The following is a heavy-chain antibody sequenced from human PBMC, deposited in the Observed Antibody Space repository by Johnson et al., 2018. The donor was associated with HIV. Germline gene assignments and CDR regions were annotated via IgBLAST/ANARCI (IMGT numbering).Heavy chain of an antibody. D-gene: IGHD6-6*01. CDR3: AKQHGQHVEPDAFDI. Sequence: QVQLVESGGGVVQPGGSLRLSCAASGFTFSSYGMPWVRQAPGKGLEWVAFIRYDGSNKYYADSVKGRFTISRDNSKNTLYLQMNSLRAEDTAVYNCAKQHGQHVEPDAFDIWGQGTMVTVSS. CDR2: IRYDGSNK. V-gene: IGHV3-30*02. J-gene: IGHJ3*02. CDR1: GFTFSSYG.